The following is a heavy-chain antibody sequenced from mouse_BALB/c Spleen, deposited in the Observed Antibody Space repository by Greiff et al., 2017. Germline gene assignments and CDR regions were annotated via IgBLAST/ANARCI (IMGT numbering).Heavy chain of an antibody. CDR3: ARQLGLRDAMDY. CDR2: INPSTGYT. D-gene: IGHD3-1*01. CDR1: GYTFTSYW. J-gene: IGHJ4*01. Sequence: QVQLKESGAELAKPGASVKMSCKASGYTFTSYWMHWVKQRPGQGLEWIGYINPSTGYTEYNQKFKDKATLTADKSSSTAYMQLSSLTSEDSAVYYCARQLGLRDAMDYWGQGTSVTVSS. V-gene: IGHV1-7*01.